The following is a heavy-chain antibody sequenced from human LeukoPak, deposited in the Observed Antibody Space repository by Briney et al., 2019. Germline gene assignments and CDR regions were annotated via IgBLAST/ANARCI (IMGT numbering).Heavy chain of an antibody. J-gene: IGHJ5*02. CDR3: ARPYYYDSRIDP. CDR1: GGSISSGDYY. V-gene: IGHV4-30-4*01. CDR2: TYYSGST. D-gene: IGHD3-22*01. Sequence: PSETLSLTCTVSGGSISSGDYYWSWIRQPPGKGLEWIGYTYYSGSTYYNPSLKSQATISVDTSENQFSLKLTSVTAADTAVYYCARPYYYDSRIDPWGQGTLVTVSS.